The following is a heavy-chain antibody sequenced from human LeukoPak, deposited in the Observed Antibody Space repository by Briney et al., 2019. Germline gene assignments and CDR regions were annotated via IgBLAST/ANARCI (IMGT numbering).Heavy chain of an antibody. Sequence: PSETLSLTCTVSGDSISKSSYYWVWIHQPPGKGLEWIGSIHYSGSTYYNPSLKSRVAKSIDTSKNQFSLKLSSVTAADTAVYYCARLRSGSSLNSWGQGTLVTVSS. D-gene: IGHD3-10*01. J-gene: IGHJ4*02. CDR3: ARLRSGSSLNS. V-gene: IGHV4-39*01. CDR1: GDSISKSSYY. CDR2: IHYSGST.